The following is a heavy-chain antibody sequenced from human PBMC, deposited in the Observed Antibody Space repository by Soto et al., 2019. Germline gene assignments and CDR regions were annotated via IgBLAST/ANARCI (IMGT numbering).Heavy chain of an antibody. Sequence: SETLSLTCTVSGDSISNYYWGWIRQSAEKRLEWIGRVSSTGSSYYNPSLKSRVTISVDTSKNQVSLNLTSVTAADTAVYYCARGVPAAGTDWFDPWGQGPLVTV. D-gene: IGHD6-13*01. J-gene: IGHJ5*02. V-gene: IGHV4-4*07. CDR1: GDSISNYY. CDR2: VSSTGSS. CDR3: ARGVPAAGTDWFDP.